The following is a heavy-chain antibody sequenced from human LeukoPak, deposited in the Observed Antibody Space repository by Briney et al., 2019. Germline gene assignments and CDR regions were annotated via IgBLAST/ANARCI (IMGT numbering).Heavy chain of an antibody. Sequence: SETLSHTCAVHGGSFSGSFWSWVRQPPEKGLEWIGEFNHSVRTNYNPSLKSRVTISVDTSKNQSSLKLSSVTAADTAVYYCARGNRGYSRSWRGLPGTNWFDPWGQGTLVTVSS. J-gene: IGHJ5*02. D-gene: IGHD6-13*01. CDR1: GGSFSGSF. V-gene: IGHV4-34*01. CDR2: FNHSVRT. CDR3: ARGNRGYSRSWRGLPGTNWFDP.